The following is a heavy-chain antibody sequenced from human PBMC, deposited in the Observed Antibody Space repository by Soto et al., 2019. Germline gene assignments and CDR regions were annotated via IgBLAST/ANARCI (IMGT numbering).Heavy chain of an antibody. D-gene: IGHD6-19*01. CDR2: TSYDGSNK. CDR3: AKADNSSTYFYFYGLDV. Sequence: GGSLRLSCAASGFNFRIYGMHWVRQAPGKGLEWVAVTSYDGSNKYYADSVKGRFTISRDNSKNTLYLQMTSLRTDDTAVYYCAKADNSSTYFYFYGLDVWGQGTTVTVSS. V-gene: IGHV3-30*18. CDR1: GFNFRIYG. J-gene: IGHJ6*01.